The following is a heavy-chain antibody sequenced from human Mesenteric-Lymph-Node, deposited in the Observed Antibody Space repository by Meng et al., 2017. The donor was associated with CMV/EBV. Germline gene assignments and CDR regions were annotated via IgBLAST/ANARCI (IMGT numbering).Heavy chain of an antibody. D-gene: IGHD3-10*01. CDR2: ISSSSSYI. Sequence: GGSLRLSCAASGFTFSTYSMNWVRQAPGKGLEWVSSISSSSSYIYYADSVKGRFTISRDNAKNSLYLQMNSLRAEDTAVYYCAREGQLLWFGELLNYYGMDVWGQGTTVTVSS. CDR1: GFTFSTYS. J-gene: IGHJ6*02. CDR3: AREGQLLWFGELLNYYGMDV. V-gene: IGHV3-21*01.